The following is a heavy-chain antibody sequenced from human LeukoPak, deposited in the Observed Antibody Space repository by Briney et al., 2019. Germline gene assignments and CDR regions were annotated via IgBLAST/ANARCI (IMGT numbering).Heavy chain of an antibody. V-gene: IGHV3-30*02. J-gene: IGHJ5*02. CDR1: GFTFSSYG. D-gene: IGHD4-17*01. Sequence: PGGSLRLSCAASGFTFSSYGMHWVRQAPGKGLEWVAFIRYDGSNKYYADSVKGRFTISRDNSKNTLYLQMNSLRAEDTAVYYCAKVYGDYPPDNWFDPRGQGTLVTVSS. CDR3: AKVYGDYPPDNWFDP. CDR2: IRYDGSNK.